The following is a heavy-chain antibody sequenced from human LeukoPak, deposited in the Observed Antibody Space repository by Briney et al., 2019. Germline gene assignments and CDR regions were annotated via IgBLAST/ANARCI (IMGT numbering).Heavy chain of an antibody. CDR2: IYYSGST. D-gene: IGHD6-25*01. CDR3: ARDTIAAGTLDAFDI. V-gene: IGHV4-39*07. CDR1: GGSISSSSYY. Sequence: PSETLSLTCTVSGGSISSSSYYWGWIRQPPGKGLEWIGSIYYSGSTYHNPSLKSRVTISVDTSKNQFSLKLSSATAADTAVYYCARDTIAAGTLDAFDIWGQGTMVTVSS. J-gene: IGHJ3*02.